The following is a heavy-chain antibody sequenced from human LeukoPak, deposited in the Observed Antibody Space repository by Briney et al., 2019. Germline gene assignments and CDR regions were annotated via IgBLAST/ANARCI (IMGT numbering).Heavy chain of an antibody. Sequence: SETLSLTCTVSGGSISSGGYYWSWIRQHPGKGLEWIGYIYYSGSTYYNPSLKSRVTISVDTSKNQFSLKLSSVTAADTAVYYCARGGGERGYYFDYWGQGTLVTVSS. CDR2: IYYSGST. J-gene: IGHJ4*02. CDR3: ARGGGERGYYFDY. D-gene: IGHD3-16*01. CDR1: GGSISSGGYY. V-gene: IGHV4-31*03.